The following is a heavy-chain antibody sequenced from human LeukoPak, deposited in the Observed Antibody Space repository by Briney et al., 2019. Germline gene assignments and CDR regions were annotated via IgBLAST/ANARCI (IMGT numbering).Heavy chain of an antibody. V-gene: IGHV1-18*01. CDR2: ISAYNGNT. CDR1: GYTFTSYG. D-gene: IGHD6-19*01. CDR3: AMNPRQQWLVDHYYMDV. J-gene: IGHJ6*03. Sequence: RASVKVSCKASGYTFTSYGISWVRQAPGQGLEWMGWISAYNGNTNYAQKLQGRVTMTTDTSTSTAYMELRSLRSDDTAVYYCAMNPRQQWLVDHYYMDVWGKGTTVTVSS.